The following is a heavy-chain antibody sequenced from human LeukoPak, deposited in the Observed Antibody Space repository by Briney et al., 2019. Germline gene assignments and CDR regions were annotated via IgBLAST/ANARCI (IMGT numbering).Heavy chain of an antibody. Sequence: GRSLRRSCAASGFTFSSYAMHWVRQAPGKGLEWAAVISYDGSNKFYADSVKGRFTISRDNSKNTLFLQMNSLRAEDTAVYYCARDRSQRAYSYGPDGEWGQGTLVTVSS. J-gene: IGHJ4*02. CDR3: ARDRSQRAYSYGPDGE. CDR2: ISYDGSNK. CDR1: GFTFSSYA. V-gene: IGHV3-30*01. D-gene: IGHD5-18*01.